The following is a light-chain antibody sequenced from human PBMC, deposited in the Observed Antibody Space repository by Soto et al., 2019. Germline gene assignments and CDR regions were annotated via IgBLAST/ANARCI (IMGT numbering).Light chain of an antibody. CDR1: QSVSSSY. V-gene: IGKV3-20*01. CDR2: GAS. Sequence: EIVLTQSPGTLSLSPGERATLACRASQSVSSSYLAWYQQKPGQAPRLLIYGASSRATGIPDRFSGSRSGTDFTLTISRLEPEDFAVYYCQQYGSSPSWTFGQGTQVEIK. CDR3: QQYGSSPSWT. J-gene: IGKJ1*01.